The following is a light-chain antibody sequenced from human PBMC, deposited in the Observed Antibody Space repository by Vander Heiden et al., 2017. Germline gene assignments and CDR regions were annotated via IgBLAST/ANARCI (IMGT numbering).Light chain of an antibody. CDR2: DAS. V-gene: IGKV3-11*01. CDR1: QSVSSY. Sequence: EFLLTPSPATLSLSPGERATLSCRASQSVSSYLAWYQQKPGQAPRLLIYDASNMATGIPARFSGSGSGTDFTLTISSLEPEDFAVYYCQQRSNWPPYTFGQGTKLEIK. CDR3: QQRSNWPPYT. J-gene: IGKJ2*01.